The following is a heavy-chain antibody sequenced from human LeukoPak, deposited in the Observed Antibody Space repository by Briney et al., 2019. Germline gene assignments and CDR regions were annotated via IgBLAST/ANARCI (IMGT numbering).Heavy chain of an antibody. V-gene: IGHV4-34*01. CDR2: INHSGST. J-gene: IGHJ4*02. CDR1: GGPFSGYY. D-gene: IGHD3-22*01. CDR3: ARDLGYYDRV. Sequence: SETLSLTCAVYGGPFSGYYWIWIRQPPGKGLEWIGEINHSGSTNYNPSLKSRVTISVDTSKNQFSLKLSSVTAADTAVYYCARDLGYYDRVWGQGTLVTVSS.